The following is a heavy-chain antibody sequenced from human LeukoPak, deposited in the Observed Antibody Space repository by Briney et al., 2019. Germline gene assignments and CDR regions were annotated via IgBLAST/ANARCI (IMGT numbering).Heavy chain of an antibody. CDR1: GYTFTSYG. CDR2: IIPIFGTA. CDR3: ARNGITFGGVIIPNWFDP. Sequence: ASVKVSCKASGYTFTSYGISWVRQAPGQGLEWMGGIIPIFGTANYAQKFQGRVTITADKSTSTAYMELSSLRSEDTAVYYCARNGITFGGVIIPNWFDPWGQGTLVTVSS. J-gene: IGHJ5*02. D-gene: IGHD3-16*02. V-gene: IGHV1-69*06.